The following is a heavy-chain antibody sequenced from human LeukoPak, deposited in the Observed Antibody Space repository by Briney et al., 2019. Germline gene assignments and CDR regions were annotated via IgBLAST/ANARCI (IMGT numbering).Heavy chain of an antibody. CDR3: ARVGSSWYNYYYYMDV. CDR1: GGTFSSYA. D-gene: IGHD6-13*01. Sequence: SVKVSCKASGGTFSSYAISWVRQAPGQGLEWMGGIIPIFGTANYAQKFQGRVTITTDESTSTAYMELSSLRSEDTAVYYCARVGSSWYNYYYYMDVWGKGTTVTVSS. V-gene: IGHV1-69*05. J-gene: IGHJ6*03. CDR2: IIPIFGTA.